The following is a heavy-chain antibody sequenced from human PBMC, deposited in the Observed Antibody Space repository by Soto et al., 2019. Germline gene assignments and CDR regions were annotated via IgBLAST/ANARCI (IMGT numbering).Heavy chain of an antibody. J-gene: IGHJ6*02. Sequence: PGGSLRLSCAASGFTFSSYAMHWVRQAPGKGLEWVAVISYDGSNKYYADSVKGRFTISRDNSKNTLYLQMNSLRAEDTAVYYCARDSGGYGRYGYYYYGMDVWGQGTTVTVSS. CDR2: ISYDGSNK. V-gene: IGHV3-30-3*01. CDR1: GFTFSSYA. CDR3: ARDSGGYGRYGYYYYGMDV. D-gene: IGHD5-12*01.